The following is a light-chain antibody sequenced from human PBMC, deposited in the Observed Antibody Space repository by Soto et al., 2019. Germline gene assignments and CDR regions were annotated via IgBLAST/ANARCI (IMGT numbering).Light chain of an antibody. Sequence: QSVLTQPASVSGSPGQSITISCTGTSRDVGSYNLVSWYQQHPGKAPKPMIYEVSKRPSGVSNRFSGSKSGNTASLTISGLQAEDEADYYCCSYAGSYYVFGTG. V-gene: IGLV2-23*02. CDR1: SRDVGSYNL. J-gene: IGLJ1*01. CDR2: EVS. CDR3: CSYAGSYYV.